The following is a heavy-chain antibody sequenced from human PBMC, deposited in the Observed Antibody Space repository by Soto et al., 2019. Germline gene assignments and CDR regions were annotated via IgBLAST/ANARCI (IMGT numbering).Heavy chain of an antibody. V-gene: IGHV1-69*01. CDR1: GGTFSRYA. J-gene: IGHJ6*02. CDR2: IVPIYGTR. CDR3: ARDLDYYGSGSHYYYGMGV. D-gene: IGHD3-10*01. Sequence: QVQLVQSGAEVKKPGSSVKVSCKASGGTFSRYAFSWVGQAPGQGLEWMGGIVPIYGTRGFAQKFQGRLTITADEPTRTAYMELSSLRSEDTAVYYCARDLDYYGSGSHYYYGMGVWGQGTTVTVSS.